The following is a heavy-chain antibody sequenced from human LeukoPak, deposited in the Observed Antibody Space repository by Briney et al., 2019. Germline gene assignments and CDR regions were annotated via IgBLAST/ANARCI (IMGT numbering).Heavy chain of an antibody. CDR3: ARAHYNWNGPLFDS. CDR1: GFTFSSYA. D-gene: IGHD1-20*01. V-gene: IGHV3-23*01. J-gene: IGHJ4*02. Sequence: HPGGSLRLSCAASGFTFSSYAMSWVRQAPGKGLEWVSAISGSGGSTYYADSAKGRFTISRDNSKNTLSLQMNSLRAEDTAVYYCARAHYNWNGPLFDSWGQGTLVTVSS. CDR2: ISGSGGST.